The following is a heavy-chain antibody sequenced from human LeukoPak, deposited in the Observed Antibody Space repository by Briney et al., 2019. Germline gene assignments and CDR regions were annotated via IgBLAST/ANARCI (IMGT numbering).Heavy chain of an antibody. CDR3: ASLSASFAFDI. CDR1: GFTFSSYS. D-gene: IGHD3-16*02. J-gene: IGHJ3*02. V-gene: IGHV3-21*01. Sequence: GGSLRLSCAASGFTFSSYSMNWVRQAPGKGLEWVSSIGSSSSYIYYADSVKGRFTISRDNAKNSLYLQMNSLRAEDTAVYYCASLSASFAFDIWGQGTMVAVSS. CDR2: IGSSSSYI.